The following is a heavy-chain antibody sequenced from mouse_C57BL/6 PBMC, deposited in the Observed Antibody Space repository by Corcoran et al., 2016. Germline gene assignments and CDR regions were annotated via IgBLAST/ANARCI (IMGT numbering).Heavy chain of an antibody. CDR2: IYWDDDK. CDR1: GFSLSTSGMG. V-gene: IGHV8-12*01. J-gene: IGHJ4*01. D-gene: IGHD1-1*01. CDR3: ARITTVVAPGTMDY. Sequence: QVTLKESGPGILQSSETLRLTCSVSGFSLSTSGMGVSWIRQPSGKGLEWLAHIYWDDDKRYNPSLKSRLTISKDTSKNQVFLNITSVDTADTVTYSCARITTVVAPGTMDYLGQGTSVTVS.